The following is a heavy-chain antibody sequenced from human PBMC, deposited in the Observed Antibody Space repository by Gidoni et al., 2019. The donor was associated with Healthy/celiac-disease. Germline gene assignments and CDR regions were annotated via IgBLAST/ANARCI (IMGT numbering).Heavy chain of an antibody. D-gene: IGHD5-18*01. Sequence: QLQLQESGPGLVKPSETLSLTCTVSGGSISSSSYYWGWIRQPPGKGLEWIGSIYYSGSTYYNPSLKSRVTISVDTYKNQFSLKLSSVTAADTAVYYCARHRIQLWSDAFDIWGQGTMVTVSS. CDR2: IYYSGST. CDR3: ARHRIQLWSDAFDI. V-gene: IGHV4-39*01. J-gene: IGHJ3*02. CDR1: GGSISSSSYY.